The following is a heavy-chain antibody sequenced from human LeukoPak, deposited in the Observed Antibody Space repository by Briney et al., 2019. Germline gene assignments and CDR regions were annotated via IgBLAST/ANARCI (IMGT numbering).Heavy chain of an antibody. V-gene: IGHV1-69*13. Sequence: GASVKVSCKAPGGTFSSYAISWVRQAPGQGLEWMGGIIPIFGTANYAQKFQGRVTITADESTSTAYMELSSLRSEDTAVYYCARGRYDFWSGYSAGAYYYYGMDVWGQGTTVTVSS. CDR1: GGTFSSYA. J-gene: IGHJ6*02. CDR3: ARGRYDFWSGYSAGAYYYYGMDV. CDR2: IIPIFGTA. D-gene: IGHD3-3*01.